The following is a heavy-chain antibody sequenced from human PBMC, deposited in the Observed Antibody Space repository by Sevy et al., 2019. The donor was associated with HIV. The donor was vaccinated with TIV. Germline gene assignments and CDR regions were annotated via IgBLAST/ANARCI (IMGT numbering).Heavy chain of an antibody. CDR2: ISSGSSYI. D-gene: IGHD3-10*01. J-gene: IGHJ4*02. V-gene: IGHV3-21*06. CDR3: VRDRDYYGLGSYDY. Sequence: GGSLRLSCAASEFTFRDYTMNWVRQVPGKGLEWVSSISSGSSYISYADSVKGRFTISRDNAENLLFLQMNSLRAEDTAVYYCVRDRDYYGLGSYDYWGQGTLVTVSS. CDR1: EFTFRDYT.